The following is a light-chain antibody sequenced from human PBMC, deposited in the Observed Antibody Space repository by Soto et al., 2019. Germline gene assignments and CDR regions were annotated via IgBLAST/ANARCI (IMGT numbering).Light chain of an antibody. CDR1: QSVSSW. CDR2: TAS. CDR3: QQYDSYPWT. J-gene: IGKJ1*01. V-gene: IGKV1-5*03. Sequence: TNPPATMSAYVGERKTITCRASQSVSSWLAWYQQKPGKAPTLLIHTASTLQSGVPSRFSGSGSGTEFTLTISSLQPDDSATYFCQQYDSYPWTFGQGTIV.